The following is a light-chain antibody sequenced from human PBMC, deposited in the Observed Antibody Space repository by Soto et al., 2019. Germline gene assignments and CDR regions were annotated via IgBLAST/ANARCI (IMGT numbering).Light chain of an antibody. CDR1: QSVSSN. V-gene: IGKV3-15*01. Sequence: EIVMMQSPATLPVSPGERATLSCRASQSVSSNLAWYQQRPGQAPRLLIYGASTRATGIPARFSGSGSGAEFTLTISSLQSEDFAVYYCQQYDNWPLTFGQGTKVDI. J-gene: IGKJ1*01. CDR3: QQYDNWPLT. CDR2: GAS.